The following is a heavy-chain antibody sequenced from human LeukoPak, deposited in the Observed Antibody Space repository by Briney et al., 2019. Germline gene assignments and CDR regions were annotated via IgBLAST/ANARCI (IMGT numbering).Heavy chain of an antibody. D-gene: IGHD3-22*01. CDR3: AKDGTNYDSSGYYY. CDR1: GYSFTSYY. J-gene: IGHJ4*02. Sequence: ASVKVSCKASGYSFTSYYMHWVRQAPGQGLEWMAIVNPSTDSTSYAQNFQGRVTMTRDTSTTTVYMELSSLRSEDTAVYYCAKDGTNYDSSGYYYWGQGTLVTVSS. CDR2: VNPSTDST. V-gene: IGHV1-46*01.